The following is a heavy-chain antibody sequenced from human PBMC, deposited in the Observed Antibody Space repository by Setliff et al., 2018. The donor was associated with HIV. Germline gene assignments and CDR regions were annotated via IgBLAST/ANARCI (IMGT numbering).Heavy chain of an antibody. J-gene: IGHJ4*02. CDR1: GGSISSHC. Sequence: SETLSLTCTVSGGSISSHCWSWIRQSPGKALEWIGYIYYSGSSKNTPSLKSRVTISVDTPKNEFSLKLSSMTAADTAVYYCARGIAVAGPYFDYWGQGTLVTVSS. CDR2: IYYSGSS. V-gene: IGHV4-59*11. D-gene: IGHD6-19*01. CDR3: ARGIAVAGPYFDY.